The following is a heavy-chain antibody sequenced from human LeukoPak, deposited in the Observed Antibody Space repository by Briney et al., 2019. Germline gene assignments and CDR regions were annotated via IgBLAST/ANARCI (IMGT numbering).Heavy chain of an antibody. V-gene: IGHV4-34*01. CDR3: ARGRKSMVRGVTTYGMDV. J-gene: IGHJ6*04. Sequence: SETLSLTCAVYGGSFSGYYWSWIRQPPGKGLEWIGEINHSGSTNYNPSLKSRVTISVDTSKNQFSLKLSSVTAADTAVYYCARGRKSMVRGVTTYGMDVWGKGTTVTVSS. CDR1: GGSFSGYY. D-gene: IGHD3-10*01. CDR2: INHSGST.